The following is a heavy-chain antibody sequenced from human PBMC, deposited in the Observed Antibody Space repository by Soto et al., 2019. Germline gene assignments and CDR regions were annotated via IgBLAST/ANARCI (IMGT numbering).Heavy chain of an antibody. V-gene: IGHV3-30*18. CDR3: AKDSLAARRAFAPDDN. CDR1: GFTFSSYG. J-gene: IGHJ4*02. Sequence: QVQLVESGGGVVQPGRSLRLSCAASGFTFSSYGMHWVRQAPGKGLEWVAVIWYDGSNKYYADSVKGRFTISRDNSKNTVYLQMNSLRPEDTAVYYCAKDSLAARRAFAPDDNWGQGTLVTVSS. CDR2: IWYDGSNK. D-gene: IGHD6-6*01.